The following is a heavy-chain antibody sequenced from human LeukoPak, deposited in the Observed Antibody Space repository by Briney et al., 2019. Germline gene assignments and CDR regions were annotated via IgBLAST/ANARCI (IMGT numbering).Heavy chain of an antibody. CDR1: GFTFDDYA. CDR3: AKDGDYDILTGPLNWFDP. V-gene: IGHV3-9*01. CDR2: ISWNSGSI. Sequence: GGSLRLSCAASGFTFDDYAMHWVRQAPGKGLEWVSGISWNSGSIGYADSVKGRFTISRDNAKNSLYLQMNSLRAEDTALYYCAKDGDYDILTGPLNWFDPWGQGTLVTVSS. D-gene: IGHD3-9*01. J-gene: IGHJ5*02.